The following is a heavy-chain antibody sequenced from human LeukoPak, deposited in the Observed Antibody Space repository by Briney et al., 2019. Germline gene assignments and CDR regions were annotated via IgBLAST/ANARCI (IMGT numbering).Heavy chain of an antibody. D-gene: IGHD3-10*01. V-gene: IGHV4-39*01. CDR2: IYYSGST. CDR1: GGSISSSSYY. J-gene: IGHJ3*02. CDR3: ARITRDFAFDI. Sequence: PSETLSLTCTVSGGSISSSSYYWGWIRQPPGKGLEWIGSIYYSGSTYYNPSLKSRVTISVDTSKNQFSLKLSSVTAADTAVYYCARITRDFAFDIWGQGTMVTVSS.